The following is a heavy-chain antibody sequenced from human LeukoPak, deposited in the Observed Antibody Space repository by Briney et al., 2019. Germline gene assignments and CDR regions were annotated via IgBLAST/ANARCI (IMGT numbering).Heavy chain of an antibody. V-gene: IGHV4-38-2*02. D-gene: IGHD5-24*01. J-gene: IGHJ5*02. CDR2: FHRGRI. CDR1: GYPIGLDYY. Sequence: SGTLSLTCKVSGYPIGLDYYWVWIRQAPGRGLQWIGGFHRGRIQYNSALKSRVTISIDSSKNQFSLRMWPVTAADTAFYFCARAPSSYESGNGYPNLGWLDPWGQGALVTVSS. CDR3: ARAPSSYESGNGYPNLGWLDP.